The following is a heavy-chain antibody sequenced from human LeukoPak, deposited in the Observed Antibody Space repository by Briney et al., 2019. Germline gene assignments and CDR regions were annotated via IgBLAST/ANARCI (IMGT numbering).Heavy chain of an antibody. CDR3: AKQHIVVVTATHDY. V-gene: IGHV3-23*01. D-gene: IGHD2-21*02. J-gene: IGHJ4*02. CDR2: ISGSGGST. CDR1: GFTFSSYA. Sequence: HPGRSLRLSCAASGFTFSSYAMSWVRQAPGKGLEWVSAISGSGGSTYYADSVKGRFTISRDNSKNTLYLQMNSLRAEDTAVYYCAKQHIVVVTATHDYWGQGTLVTVSS.